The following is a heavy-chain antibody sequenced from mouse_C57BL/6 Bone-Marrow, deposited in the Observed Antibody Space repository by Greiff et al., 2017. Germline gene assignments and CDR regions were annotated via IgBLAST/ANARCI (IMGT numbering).Heavy chain of an antibody. CDR1: GYTFTSYG. D-gene: IGHD3-2*02. J-gene: IGHJ4*01. CDR2: IYPRDGST. Sequence: QVQLQQSGAELARPGASVKLSCKASGYTFTSYGISWVKQRTGQGLEWIGYIYPRDGSTKYNEKFKGKATLTADKSSSTAYMQLNSLTSEDSAVYCCARGGLRPLMDYWGQGTSVTVSS. V-gene: IGHV1-81*01. CDR3: ARGGLRPLMDY.